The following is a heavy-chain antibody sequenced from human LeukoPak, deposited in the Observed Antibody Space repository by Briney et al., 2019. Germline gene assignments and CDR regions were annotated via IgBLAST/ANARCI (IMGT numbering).Heavy chain of an antibody. J-gene: IGHJ4*02. V-gene: IGHV4-39*01. D-gene: IGHD2-15*01. CDR2: IYYSGST. CDR1: GGSISSSSYS. Sequence: PSETLSLTCTVSGGSISSSSYSWGWIRQPPGKGLEWIGSIYYSGSTYYNPSLKSRVTISVDTSKNQFSLKLSSVTAADTAVYYCARRGAPDCSGGSCYKVDYWGQGTLVTVSS. CDR3: ARRGAPDCSGGSCYKVDY.